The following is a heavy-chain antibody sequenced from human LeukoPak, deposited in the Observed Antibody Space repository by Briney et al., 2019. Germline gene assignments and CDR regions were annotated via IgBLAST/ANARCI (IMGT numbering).Heavy chain of an antibody. CDR3: ARLRGYSGYDYDY. Sequence: GGSLRLSCAASGFTFDDYAMYWVRQAPGKGLEWVSGISWNSGSIGYADSVKGRFTISRDNAKNSLYLQMNSLRAEDTAVYYCARLRGYSGYDYDYWGQGTLVTVSS. V-gene: IGHV3-9*01. CDR2: ISWNSGSI. D-gene: IGHD5-12*01. J-gene: IGHJ4*02. CDR1: GFTFDDYA.